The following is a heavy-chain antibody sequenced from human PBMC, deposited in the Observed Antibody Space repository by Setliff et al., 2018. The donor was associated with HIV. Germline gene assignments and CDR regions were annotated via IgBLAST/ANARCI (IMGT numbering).Heavy chain of an antibody. D-gene: IGHD7-27*01. CDR3: ARAGSLSADFDY. V-gene: IGHV1-46*01. Sequence: GASVKVSCKASGYTLSNYYMHWVRQAPGQELEWMGIINPSGESTTYAQRFQGRVTMTTDRSTSTVYMELSSLRSEDTAVYYCARAGSLSADFDYWGQGTLVTVSS. J-gene: IGHJ4*02. CDR2: INPSGEST. CDR1: GYTLSNYY.